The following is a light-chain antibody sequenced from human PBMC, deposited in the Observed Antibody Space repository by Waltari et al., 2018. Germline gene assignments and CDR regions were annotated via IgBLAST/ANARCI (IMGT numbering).Light chain of an antibody. CDR3: QQYNNWPPGT. V-gene: IGKV3-15*01. CDR1: QSVSSN. Sequence: EIVMTQSPATLSVSPGERATLSCRASQSVSSNLAWYPQKPGQAPRLLIYGAATRASGIPSRFSGSGSGTEFTLTISSLQSEDFAVYYCQQYNNWPPGTFGQGPSWRSN. CDR2: GAA. J-gene: IGKJ2*01.